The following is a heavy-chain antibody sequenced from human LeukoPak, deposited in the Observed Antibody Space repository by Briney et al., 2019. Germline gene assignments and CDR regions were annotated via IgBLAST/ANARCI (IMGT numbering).Heavy chain of an antibody. CDR1: GFTFSSYW. CDR2: INSDGSST. CDR3: STGSGHAFDI. Sequence: PGGSLRLSCAASGFTFSSYWMHWVRQVPGKGLVWVSRINSDGSSTSYADSVKGRFTISRDNAKNTLYVQMNSLRAEDTAVCYCSTGSGHAFDIWGRGTMVTVSS. J-gene: IGHJ3*02. V-gene: IGHV3-74*01. D-gene: IGHD3-10*01.